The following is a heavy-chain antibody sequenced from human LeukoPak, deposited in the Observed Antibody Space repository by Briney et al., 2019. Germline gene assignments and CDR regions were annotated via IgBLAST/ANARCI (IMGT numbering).Heavy chain of an antibody. CDR1: AFTFSSYW. CDR2: MKEDGGEI. CDR3: ARRSGGYKEHDAFDI. V-gene: IGHV3-7*01. J-gene: IGHJ3*02. D-gene: IGHD6-19*01. Sequence: GGSLRLSCEASAFTFSSYWMSWVRQAPGKGLEWVANMKEDGGEINYVDSVKGRFTISRDNAKNSLFLQMNSLRVEDTAVYYCARRSGGYKEHDAFDIWGQGTMVTVSS.